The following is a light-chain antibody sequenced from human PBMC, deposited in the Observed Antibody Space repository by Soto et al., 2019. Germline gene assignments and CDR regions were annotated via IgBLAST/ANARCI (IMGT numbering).Light chain of an antibody. J-gene: IGLJ2*01. V-gene: IGLV1-36*01. CDR3: SAWDDSLNGPL. CDR2: YDD. Sequence: QSVLTQPPSVSAAPRQRVTISCSGSTPNIGNNAVNWYQLLPGKAPKLLIYYDDLLPSGVSDRFSGSKSGTSASLAISGLPSEDEDDYFCSAWDDSLNGPLFGGGTKLTVL. CDR1: TPNIGNNA.